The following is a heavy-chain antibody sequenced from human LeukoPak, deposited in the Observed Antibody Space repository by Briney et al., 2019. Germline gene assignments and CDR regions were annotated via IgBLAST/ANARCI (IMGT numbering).Heavy chain of an antibody. CDR2: ISGSGGST. CDR3: AKAPYRLVLRFLEWRPAAYYFDY. Sequence: GGSLRPSCAASGFTFSSYAMSWVRQAPGKGLEWVSAISGSGGSTYYADSVKGRFTISRDNSKNTLYLQMNSLRAEDTAVYYCAKAPYRLVLRFLEWRPAAYYFDYWGQGTLVTVSS. D-gene: IGHD3-3*01. V-gene: IGHV3-23*01. J-gene: IGHJ4*02. CDR1: GFTFSSYA.